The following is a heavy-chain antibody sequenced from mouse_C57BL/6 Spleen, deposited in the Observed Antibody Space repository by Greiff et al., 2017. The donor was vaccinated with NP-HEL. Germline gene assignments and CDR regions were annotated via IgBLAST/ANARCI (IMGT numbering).Heavy chain of an antibody. Sequence: QVQLQQPGAELVRPGSSVKLSCKASGYTFTSYWMHWVKQRPIQGLEWIGNIDPSDSETNYNQKFKDKATLTVDKSSSTAYMQLSSLTSEDSAVYYCARWGYGSSYDYWGKGTTLTVSS. D-gene: IGHD1-1*01. J-gene: IGHJ2*01. CDR3: ARWGYGSSYDY. V-gene: IGHV1-52*01. CDR2: IDPSDSET. CDR1: GYTFTSYW.